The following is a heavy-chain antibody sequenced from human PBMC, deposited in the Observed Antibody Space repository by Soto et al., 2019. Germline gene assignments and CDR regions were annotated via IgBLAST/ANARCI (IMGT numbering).Heavy chain of an antibody. J-gene: IGHJ6*03. CDR1: GGSISNGGYS. D-gene: IGHD3-3*01. CDR3: ARLSMDPWSGYYSPTSYYYYYYMDV. V-gene: IGHV4-30-2*01. CDR2: IYHSGST. Sequence: SETLSLTCDVSGGSISNGGYSWSWVRQPPGKGLEWIGYIYHSGSTNYNPSLKSRVTISVDTSKNQFSLKLSSVTAADTAVYYCARLSMDPWSGYYSPTSYYYYYYMDVWGKGTTVTVSS.